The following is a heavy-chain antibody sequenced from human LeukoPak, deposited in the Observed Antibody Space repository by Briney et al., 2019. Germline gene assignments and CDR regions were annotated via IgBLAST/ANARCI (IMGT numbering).Heavy chain of an antibody. D-gene: IGHD5-24*01. CDR1: GGSISSGDYY. CDR2: IYYSGST. V-gene: IGHV4-30-4*08. Sequence: SETLSLTCTVSGGSISSGDYYWSWIRQPPGKGLEWIGYIYYSGSTYYNPSLKSRVTISVDTSKNQFSLKLSSVTAADTAVYYCARDFGDGYNSYWGQGTLVTVSS. CDR3: ARDFGDGYNSY. J-gene: IGHJ4*02.